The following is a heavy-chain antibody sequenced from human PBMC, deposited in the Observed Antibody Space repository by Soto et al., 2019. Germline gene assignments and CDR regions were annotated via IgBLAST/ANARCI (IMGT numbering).Heavy chain of an antibody. J-gene: IGHJ4*02. CDR1: GFTFSSYG. CDR2: IWYDGSNK. Sequence: QVQLVESGGGVVQPGRSLRLSCAASGFTFSSYGMHWVRQAPGKGLEWVAVIWYDGSNKYYADSVQGRFTISRDNSKNPLCLQMNCLRSEDTAVYYCARDGGHILVVTAMVYGGQGTLVAVSS. V-gene: IGHV3-33*01. CDR3: ARDGGHILVVTAMVY. D-gene: IGHD2-21*02.